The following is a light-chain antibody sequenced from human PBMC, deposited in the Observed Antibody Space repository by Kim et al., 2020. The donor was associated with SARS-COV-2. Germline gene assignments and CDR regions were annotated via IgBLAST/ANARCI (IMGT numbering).Light chain of an antibody. Sequence: GQGVPISCSGSSSNIGVNPVCWYLQLPRTAPRLLIYSNNQRPSGVPDRFSGSKSGTSASLAISGLQSDDEADYYCATWDDSLNGPVFGGGTQLTVL. CDR2: SNN. CDR1: SSNIGVNP. V-gene: IGLV1-44*01. J-gene: IGLJ3*02. CDR3: ATWDDSLNGPV.